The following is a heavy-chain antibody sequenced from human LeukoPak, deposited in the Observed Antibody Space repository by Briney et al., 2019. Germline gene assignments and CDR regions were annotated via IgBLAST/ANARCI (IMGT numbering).Heavy chain of an antibody. V-gene: IGHV3-66*01. J-gene: IGHJ6*02. CDR1: GFTVSSNY. D-gene: IGHD3-16*01. CDR2: IYSGGST. CDR3: ARDKGWSCGGYYYYYGMDV. Sequence: PGRSLRLSCAASGFTVSSNYMSWVRQAPGKGLEWVSVIYSGGSTYYADAVKGRFTITRNNSMTTLYLQMNSLRAEDTAVYYCARDKGWSCGGYYYYYGMDVWGQGTTVTVSS.